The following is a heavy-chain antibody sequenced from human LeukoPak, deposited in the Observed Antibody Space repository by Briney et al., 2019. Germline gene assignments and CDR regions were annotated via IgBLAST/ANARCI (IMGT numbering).Heavy chain of an antibody. J-gene: IGHJ3*02. Sequence: PGGSLRLSCAASGFTFRNYAMTWVRQAPGKGLEWVSAICGSSGDTFYANSVKGRFTISRDNSKNTLYLQMNSLEVEDTAIYYCARDWARCGAGCYSRADAFDIWGQGTMVTVSS. CDR2: ICGSSGDT. CDR3: ARDWARCGAGCYSRADAFDI. D-gene: IGHD2-21*02. V-gene: IGHV3-23*01. CDR1: GFTFRNYA.